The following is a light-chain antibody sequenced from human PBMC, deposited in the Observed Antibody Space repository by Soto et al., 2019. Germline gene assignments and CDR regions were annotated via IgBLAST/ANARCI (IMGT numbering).Light chain of an antibody. CDR2: GAS. Sequence: EIVLTQVPATLSMSPGERATLSCRASQSVSSNLAWYQQKPGQAPRLLIYGASTRATGIPARFSGSGSGTEFTLTISSLQSEDFAVYYCQKYNNWPPWTFGQGTKV. J-gene: IGKJ1*01. CDR1: QSVSSN. CDR3: QKYNNWPPWT. V-gene: IGKV3-15*01.